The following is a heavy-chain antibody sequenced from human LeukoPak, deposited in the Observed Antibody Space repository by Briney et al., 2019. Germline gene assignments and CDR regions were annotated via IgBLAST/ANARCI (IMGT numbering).Heavy chain of an antibody. CDR3: ARAPLIVGSNWEYYFDY. CDR1: GFTVSSHY. V-gene: IGHV3-53*01. J-gene: IGHJ4*02. D-gene: IGHD1-26*01. Sequence: PGGSLRLSCAASGFTVSSHYMSWVRQAPGKGLEWVSVIFGGGTTSYADSVKGRFTISRDNSRNTLYLQMNSLRAEDTAMYYCARAPLIVGSNWEYYFDYWGQGTLLTVSS. CDR2: IFGGGTT.